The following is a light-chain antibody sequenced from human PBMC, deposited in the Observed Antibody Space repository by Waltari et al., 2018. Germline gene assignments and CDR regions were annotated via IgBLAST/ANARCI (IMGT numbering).Light chain of an antibody. CDR3: QAWDSSTDVV. J-gene: IGLJ2*01. CDR2: QDS. Sequence: YELTQPPSVSVSPGQTASITCSGDNLEDKFVCWYQQKAGQSPVLVIHQDSRRPSGIPARFSGSSSGNTATLTVSGTQAMDEADYYCQAWDSSTDVVFGGGTRLTVL. V-gene: IGLV3-1*01. CDR1: NLEDKF.